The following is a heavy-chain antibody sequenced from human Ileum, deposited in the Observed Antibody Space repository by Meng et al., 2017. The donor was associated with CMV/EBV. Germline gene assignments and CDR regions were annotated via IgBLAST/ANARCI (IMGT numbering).Heavy chain of an antibody. Sequence: SETLSLTCTVSGGSISSYYWSWIRQPPGKGLEWIGYIYYSGSTNYNPSLKSRVTISVDTSKNQFSLKLSSVTAADTAVYYCARAVGFLEWLNDYWGQGTLVTVSS. CDR3: ARAVGFLEWLNDY. J-gene: IGHJ4*02. CDR1: GGSISSYY. D-gene: IGHD3-3*01. CDR2: IYYSGST. V-gene: IGHV4-59*01.